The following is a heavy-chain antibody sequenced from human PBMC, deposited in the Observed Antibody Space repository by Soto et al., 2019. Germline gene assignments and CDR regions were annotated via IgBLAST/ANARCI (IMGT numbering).Heavy chain of an antibody. CDR2: INHSGST. J-gene: IGHJ4*02. V-gene: IGHV4-34*01. D-gene: IGHD5-12*01. CDR1: GGSFSGYY. Sequence: SETLSLTCAVYGGSFSGYYWSWIRQPPGKGLEWIGEINHSGSTNYNPSLKSRVTISVDTSKNQFSLKLSSVTAADTAVYYCARGRYSGYEVFDYWGQGTLVTVSS. CDR3: ARGRYSGYEVFDY.